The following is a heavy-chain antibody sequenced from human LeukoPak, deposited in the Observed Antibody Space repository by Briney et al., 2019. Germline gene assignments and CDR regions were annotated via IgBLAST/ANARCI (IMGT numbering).Heavy chain of an antibody. V-gene: IGHV1-8*01. D-gene: IGHD6-13*01. CDR1: GYTFTSSD. J-gene: IGHJ4*02. Sequence: ASVKVSCKASGYTFTSSDINWVRQATGQGLEWMGGMNTNNGNTGYAQKFQGRVTTTRNTSISTAYMELSSLTSEDTAVYYCARAGGGSSWYSVLDYWGQGTLVTVSS. CDR3: ARAGGGSSWYSVLDY. CDR2: MNTNNGNT.